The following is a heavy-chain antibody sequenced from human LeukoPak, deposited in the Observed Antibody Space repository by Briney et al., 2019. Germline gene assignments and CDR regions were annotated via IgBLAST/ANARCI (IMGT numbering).Heavy chain of an antibody. V-gene: IGHV3-11*01. CDR2: ISSSGSTI. CDR3: ARGEGEYQLLNPWFDP. D-gene: IGHD2-2*02. CDR1: GFTFSDYY. J-gene: IGHJ5*02. Sequence: PGGSLRLSCAASGFTFSDYYMSWIRRAPGKGLEWVSYISSSGSTIYYADSVKGRFTISRDNAKNSLYLQMNSLRAEDTAVYYCARGEGEYQLLNPWFDPWGQGTLVTVSS.